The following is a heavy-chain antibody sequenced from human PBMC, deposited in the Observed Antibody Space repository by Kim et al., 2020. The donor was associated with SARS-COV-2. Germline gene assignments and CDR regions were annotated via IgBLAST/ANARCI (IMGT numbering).Heavy chain of an antibody. J-gene: IGHJ4*02. CDR1: GGSISSSSYY. CDR3: ARHHSSGWYTERFFDY. CDR2: IYYSGST. D-gene: IGHD6-19*01. Sequence: SETLSLTCTVSGGSISSSSYYWGWIRQPPGKGLEWIGSIYYSGSTYYNPSLKSRVTISVDMSKNQFSLKLSSVTAADTAVYYCARHHSSGWYTERFFDYWGQGTLVTVSS. V-gene: IGHV4-39*01.